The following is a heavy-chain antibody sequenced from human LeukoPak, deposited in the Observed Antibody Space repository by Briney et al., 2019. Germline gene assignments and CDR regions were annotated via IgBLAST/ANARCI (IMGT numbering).Heavy chain of an antibody. D-gene: IGHD1-26*01. V-gene: IGHV3-48*01. CDR3: ARESSGSYYFDY. J-gene: IGHJ4*02. CDR1: EFTFSSYS. CDR2: ITNSGNSK. Sequence: GGSLRLSCAASEFTFSSYSMNWVRQAPGKGLEWVSYITNSGNSKSYADSVKGRFTISRDNTKNSLYLQMNGLRAEDTAVYYCARESSGSYYFDYWGQGTLVTVSS.